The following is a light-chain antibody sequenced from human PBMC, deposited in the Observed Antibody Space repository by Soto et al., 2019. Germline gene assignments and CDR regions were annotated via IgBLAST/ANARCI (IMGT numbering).Light chain of an antibody. CDR2: LNSDGSH. Sequence: QLVLTQSPSASASLGASVKLTCTLSSGLSSYAIAWHQQQPEKGPRYLMKLNSDGSHSKGDGIPDRFSGSSSGAERYLTISSLQSEDEADYYCQTWGTGVHVVFGGGTKLTV. CDR3: QTWGTGVHVV. V-gene: IGLV4-69*01. J-gene: IGLJ2*01. CDR1: SGLSSYA.